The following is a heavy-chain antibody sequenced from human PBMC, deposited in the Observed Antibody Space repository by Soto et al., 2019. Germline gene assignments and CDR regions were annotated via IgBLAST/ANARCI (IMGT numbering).Heavy chain of an antibody. Sequence: AAGNVSCKVSGYTLTELSMHWVRQAPGKGLEWMGGFDPEDGETIYAQKFQGRVTMTEDTSTDTAYMELSSLRSEDTAVYYCATVLYYYYGMDVCGQGTTVTVSS. V-gene: IGHV1-24*01. CDR3: ATVLYYYYGMDV. J-gene: IGHJ6*02. CDR2: FDPEDGET. CDR1: GYTLTELS.